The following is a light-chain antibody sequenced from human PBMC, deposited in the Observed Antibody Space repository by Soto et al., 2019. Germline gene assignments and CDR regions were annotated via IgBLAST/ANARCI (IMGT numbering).Light chain of an antibody. CDR3: KQYYVITVT. J-gene: IGKJ4*01. V-gene: IGKV4-1*01. CDR1: QSVLYNSNNKNY. Sequence: DIVMTQSPDSLAVSLGERATINCKSSQSVLYNSNNKNYLAWYQQKPGQPPKLLFYWASARESGVPDRFSGIDSGTDFNPTNSSLQADDDANSHYKQYYVITVTFGGSTKLEIK. CDR2: WAS.